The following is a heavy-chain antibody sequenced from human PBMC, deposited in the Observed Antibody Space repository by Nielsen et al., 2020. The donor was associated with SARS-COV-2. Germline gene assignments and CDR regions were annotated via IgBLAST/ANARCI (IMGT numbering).Heavy chain of an antibody. CDR2: FYPSGSI. CDR3: ARVPQWYFDL. J-gene: IGHJ2*01. V-gene: IGHV4-4*07. CDR1: GGSMSSYY. Sequence: ESLKISCTVPGGSMSSYYWGWIRQPAGKGLEWIGRFYPSGSITYNPSLQSRVTMSVDTSKNQFSLNLRSVTAADTAVYYCARVPQWYFDLWGRGTLVTVSS.